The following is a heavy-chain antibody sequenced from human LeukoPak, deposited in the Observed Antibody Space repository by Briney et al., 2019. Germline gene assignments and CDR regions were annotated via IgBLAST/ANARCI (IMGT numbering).Heavy chain of an antibody. CDR1: GFIFSSYP. Sequence: QPGGSLRLSCAASGFIFSSYPMSWVRQAPGKGLEWVLAISGTAENTYYADSVKGRFSISRDNSRNTVHLQMNSLRPEDTAVYYCANQRGGFWGQGTLVTVSS. CDR2: ISGTAENT. D-gene: IGHD3-10*01. CDR3: ANQRGGF. J-gene: IGHJ4*02. V-gene: IGHV3-23*01.